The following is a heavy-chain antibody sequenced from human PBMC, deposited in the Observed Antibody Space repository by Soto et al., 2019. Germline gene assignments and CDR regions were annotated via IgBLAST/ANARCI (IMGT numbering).Heavy chain of an antibody. CDR1: GGTFSSYA. Sequence: GASVKVSCKASGGTFSSYAISWVRQAPGQGLEWMGGIIPIFGTANYAQKFQGRVTITADESTSTAYMELSSLRSEDTAVYYCARVSRPRSIRITMLVVVIAKDDVFDIWGQGTMVTVSS. V-gene: IGHV1-69*13. CDR3: ARVSRPRSIRITMLVVVIAKDDVFDI. D-gene: IGHD3-22*01. CDR2: IIPIFGTA. J-gene: IGHJ3*02.